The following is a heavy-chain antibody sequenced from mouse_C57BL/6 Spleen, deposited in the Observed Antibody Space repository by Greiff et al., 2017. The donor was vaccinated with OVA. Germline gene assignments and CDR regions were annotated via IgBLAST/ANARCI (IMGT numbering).Heavy chain of an antibody. Sequence: QVQLQQSGAELVRPGSSVKLSCKASGYTFTSYWMHWVKQRPIQGLEWIGNIDPSDSETHYNQKFKDKATLTVDKSSSTAYMQLSSLTSEDSAVYYCARTGLTTVVRYFDVWGTGTTVTVSS. J-gene: IGHJ1*03. CDR3: ARTGLTTVVRYFDV. CDR2: IDPSDSET. D-gene: IGHD1-1*01. V-gene: IGHV1-52*01. CDR1: GYTFTSYW.